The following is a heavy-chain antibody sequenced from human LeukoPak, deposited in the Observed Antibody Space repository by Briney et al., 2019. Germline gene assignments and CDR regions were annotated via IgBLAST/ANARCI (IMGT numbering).Heavy chain of an antibody. Sequence: GGSLRLSCAASGFTFSSYSMNWVRQAPGKGLEWVSSISSSSSYIYYADSVKGRFTISRDNAKNSLYLQMNSLRAEDTAVYYCAKAGDIVVVPAAFDKYYFDYWGQGTLVTVSS. CDR2: ISSSSSYI. CDR3: AKAGDIVVVPAAFDKYYFDY. V-gene: IGHV3-21*04. J-gene: IGHJ4*02. CDR1: GFTFSSYS. D-gene: IGHD2-2*01.